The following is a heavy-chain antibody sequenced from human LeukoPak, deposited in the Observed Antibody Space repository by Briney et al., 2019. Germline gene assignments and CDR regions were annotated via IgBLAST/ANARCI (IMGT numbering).Heavy chain of an antibody. CDR3: ARVASYGDHANYYYYYMDV. Sequence: GGSLRLSCAASGFTFSSYRMYWVRQAPGKGLEWVSSISGSGANTHYADSVKGRFTISRDNSKNTLYLQMNRLRVEDTAVYYCARVASYGDHANYYYYYMDVWGKGTTVTISS. V-gene: IGHV3-23*01. D-gene: IGHD4-17*01. CDR1: GFTFSSYR. J-gene: IGHJ6*03. CDR2: ISGSGANT.